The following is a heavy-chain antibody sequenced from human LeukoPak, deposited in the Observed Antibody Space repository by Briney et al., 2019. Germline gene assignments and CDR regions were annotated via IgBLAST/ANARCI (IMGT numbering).Heavy chain of an antibody. CDR3: ARGRRQLWPDAFDI. D-gene: IGHD5-18*01. CDR1: GFTFSIYE. CDR2: ISSSGSTI. V-gene: IGHV3-48*03. J-gene: IGHJ3*02. Sequence: GGSLRLSCTASGFTFSIYEMNWVRQAPGKGLEWVSYISSSGSTIYYADSVKGRFTISRYNTKSSLYLQMGTLRAEDTALYYCARGRRQLWPDAFDIWGQGTLVTVSS.